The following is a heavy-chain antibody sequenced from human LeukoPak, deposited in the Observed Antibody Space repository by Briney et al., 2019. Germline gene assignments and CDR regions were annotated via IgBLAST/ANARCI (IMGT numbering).Heavy chain of an antibody. CDR3: VREYNGDSTDY. CDR1: GGSITSYY. V-gene: IGHV4-59*01. Sequence: PSETLSLTCTVSGGSITSYYWSWIRQPPGKGLEWIGNIYFTGSTNYNPSLKGRVTISMDTSKNQFSLRLSSVTAADTAVYYCVREYNGDSTDYWGQGTLVTVSS. J-gene: IGHJ4*02. CDR2: IYFTGST. D-gene: IGHD4-17*01.